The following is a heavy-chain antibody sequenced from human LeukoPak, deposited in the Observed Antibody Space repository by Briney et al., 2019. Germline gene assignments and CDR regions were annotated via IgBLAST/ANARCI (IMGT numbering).Heavy chain of an antibody. CDR2: INHSGST. CDR1: GGSFSGYY. Sequence: PSETLSLTCAVWGGSFSGYYWSWIRQPPGKGLEWIGEINHSGSTNYNPSLKSRVTISVDTSKNQFSLKLRSVTVADTAVYYCARGRAVVRDFDYWGQGTLVTVSS. D-gene: IGHD4-23*01. CDR3: ARGRAVVRDFDY. J-gene: IGHJ4*02. V-gene: IGHV4-34*01.